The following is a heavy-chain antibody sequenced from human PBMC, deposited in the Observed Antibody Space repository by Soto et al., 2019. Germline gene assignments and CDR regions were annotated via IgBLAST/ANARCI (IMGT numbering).Heavy chain of an antibody. CDR1: GGSFSSHA. CDR3: SVGEDDDSRYPRDDAFDV. CDR2: IIPILGIT. J-gene: IGHJ3*01. D-gene: IGHD3-10*01. Sequence: QVQLVQSGAEVKKPGSSVKVSCKASGGSFSSHAITWVRQAPGQGLEWMGRIIPILGITNYAQKFQDRVTITADKSTSTAYMDLSSLRSEDTAMYYCSVGEDDDSRYPRDDAFDVWGPGTKVTVSS. V-gene: IGHV1-69*02.